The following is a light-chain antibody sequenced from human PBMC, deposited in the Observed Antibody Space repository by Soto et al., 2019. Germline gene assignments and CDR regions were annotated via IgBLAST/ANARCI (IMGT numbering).Light chain of an antibody. CDR1: SSDVGGYNY. CDR3: SSHTSSSPV. CDR2: DVS. Sequence: QSVLTQPASVSGSPGQSITISCTGTSSDVGGYNYVSWYQQHPGKAPKLMIYDVSNRPSGVSNRFSGSKSGNTASLTISGLQAEDEADYYCSSHTSSSPVFGTGTKVTV. V-gene: IGLV2-14*01. J-gene: IGLJ1*01.